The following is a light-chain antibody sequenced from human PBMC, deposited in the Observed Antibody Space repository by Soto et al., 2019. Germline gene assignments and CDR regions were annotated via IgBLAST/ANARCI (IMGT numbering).Light chain of an antibody. CDR3: QQYNNWPLTT. Sequence: EIVMTQSPATLSVSPGERATLSCRASQSVSSNLAWYQQKPGQAPRLLIYGASTRATVIPARFSGSWSGTEFRLTISSLQSEDFAVYYCQQYNNWPLTTFGGGTKVEIK. V-gene: IGKV3D-15*01. J-gene: IGKJ4*01. CDR1: QSVSSN. CDR2: GAS.